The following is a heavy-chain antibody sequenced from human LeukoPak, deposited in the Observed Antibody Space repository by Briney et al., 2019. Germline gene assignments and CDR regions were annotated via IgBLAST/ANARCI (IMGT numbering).Heavy chain of an antibody. J-gene: IGHJ4*02. CDR1: GYTFTSYG. CDR3: ARDPARHYDSSGLPGY. CDR2: IGAYNGNT. Sequence: GASVKVSCKASGYTFTSYGISWVRQAPGQGLEWMGWIGAYNGNTNYAQKLQGRVTMTTDTSTSTAYMELRSLRSDDTAVYYCARDPARHYDSSGLPGYWGQGTLVTVSS. D-gene: IGHD3-22*01. V-gene: IGHV1-18*01.